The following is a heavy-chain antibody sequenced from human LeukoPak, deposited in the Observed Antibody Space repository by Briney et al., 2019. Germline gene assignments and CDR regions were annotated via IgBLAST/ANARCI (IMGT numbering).Heavy chain of an antibody. Sequence: GGSLRLSCAASGFTFSSYGMHWVRQAPGKGLEWVAVIWYDGSNKYYADSVKGRFTISRDNSKSTLYLQMNSLRAEDTAVYYCASGREPPYYFDYWGQGTLVTVSS. CDR1: GFTFSSYG. J-gene: IGHJ4*02. CDR2: IWYDGSNK. CDR3: ASGREPPYYFDY. D-gene: IGHD1-26*01. V-gene: IGHV3-33*01.